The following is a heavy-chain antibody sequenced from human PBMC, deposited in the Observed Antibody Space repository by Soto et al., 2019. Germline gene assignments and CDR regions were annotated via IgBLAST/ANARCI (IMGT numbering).Heavy chain of an antibody. J-gene: IGHJ6*02. CDR2: ISWNSGSI. V-gene: IGHV3-9*01. CDR3: AKDLTPRGWYLYYYYYYGMDV. CDR1: GFTFDDYA. Sequence: GGSLRLSCAASGFTFDDYAMHWVRQAPGKGLEWVSGISWNSGSIGYADSVKGRFTISRDNAKNSLYLQMNSLRAEDTALYYCAKDLTPRGWYLYYYYYYGMDVWGQGTTVTVSS. D-gene: IGHD6-19*01.